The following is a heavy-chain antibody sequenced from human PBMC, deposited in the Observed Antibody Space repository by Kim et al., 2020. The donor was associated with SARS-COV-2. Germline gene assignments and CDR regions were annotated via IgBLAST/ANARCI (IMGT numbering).Heavy chain of an antibody. D-gene: IGHD3-10*01. V-gene: IGHV4-39*07. Sequence: SETLSLTCTVSGGSISSSSYYWGWIRQPPGKGLEWIGSIYYSGSTYYNPSLKSRVTISVDTSKNQFSLKLSSVTAADTAVYYCARDMVRGVKRVPFDYWGQGTLVTVSS. J-gene: IGHJ4*02. CDR3: ARDMVRGVKRVPFDY. CDR2: IYYSGST. CDR1: GGSISSSSYY.